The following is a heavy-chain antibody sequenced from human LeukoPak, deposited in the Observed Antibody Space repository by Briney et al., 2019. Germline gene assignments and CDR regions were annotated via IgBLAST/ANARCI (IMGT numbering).Heavy chain of an antibody. D-gene: IGHD3-22*01. CDR1: GFTFSSYG. CDR2: IWYDGSNK. J-gene: IGHJ4*02. Sequence: GGSLRLSCAASGFTFSSYGMHWVRQAPVKGLEWVAVIWYDGSNKYYADSVKGRFTISRDNSKNTLYLQMNSLRAEDTAVYYCARDGARISGYIDYWGQGTLVTVSS. V-gene: IGHV3-33*01. CDR3: ARDGARISGYIDY.